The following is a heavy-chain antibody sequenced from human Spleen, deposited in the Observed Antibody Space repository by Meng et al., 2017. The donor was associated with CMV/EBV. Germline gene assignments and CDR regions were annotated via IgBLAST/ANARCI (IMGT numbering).Heavy chain of an antibody. V-gene: IGHV1-46*01. CDR2: ISPSGFST. J-gene: IGHJ4*02. CDR1: GFTFTTYY. Sequence: KASGFTFTTYYMHWGRQAPGQGREWMGIISPSGFSTNYAQKFQGRVTMTRDTSTSTVYMELSSLTSEDTAVYYCARDEVSGSGRLDYWGQGTLVTVSS. CDR3: ARDEVSGSGRLDY. D-gene: IGHD6-25*01.